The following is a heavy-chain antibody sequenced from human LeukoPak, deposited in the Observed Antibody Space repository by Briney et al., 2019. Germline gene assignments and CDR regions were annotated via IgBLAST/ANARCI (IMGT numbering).Heavy chain of an antibody. CDR3: AREGEVATSLGY. D-gene: IGHD5-12*01. CDR2: IWYDGSNK. Sequence: GGSLRLSCAASGFTLSSYGMSWVRQAPGKGLEWVAVIWYDGSNKYYADSVKGRFTISRDNSKNTLYLQMNSLRAEDTAVYYCAREGEVATSLGYWGQGTLVTVSS. J-gene: IGHJ4*02. V-gene: IGHV3-33*08. CDR1: GFTLSSYG.